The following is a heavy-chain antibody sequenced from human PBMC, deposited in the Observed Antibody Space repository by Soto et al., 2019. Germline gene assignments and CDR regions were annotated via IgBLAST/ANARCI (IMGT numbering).Heavy chain of an antibody. D-gene: IGHD1-26*01. CDR1: GFTFSNYG. J-gene: IGHJ6*02. V-gene: IGHV3-33*01. CDR2: IWHDGNNK. Sequence: GGSLRLSCAASGFTFSNYGMHWVRQAPGKGLEWVAIIWHDGNNKYYADSVRGRFIISRDNSKNRLYLQMNSLRAEDTAVYYCASDLVGASDSYGLDVWGQGTPV. CDR3: ASDLVGASDSYGLDV.